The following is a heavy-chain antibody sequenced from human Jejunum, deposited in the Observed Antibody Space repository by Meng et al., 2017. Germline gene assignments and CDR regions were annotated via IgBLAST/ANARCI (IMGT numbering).Heavy chain of an antibody. V-gene: IGHV3-48*03. D-gene: IGHD2-15*01. CDR2: ISSTGRTI. J-gene: IGHJ6*02. CDR3: ARRRYCSGGSCLDYYGMDV. CDR1: GFTFSSYE. Sequence: GESLKISCAASGFTFSSYEMTWVRQAPGKGLEWVSYISSTGRTIYYADSVKGRFTISRDNAKDSLYLQMNSLRAEDTAVYYCARRRYCSGGSCLDYYGMDVWGQGTTVTVSS.